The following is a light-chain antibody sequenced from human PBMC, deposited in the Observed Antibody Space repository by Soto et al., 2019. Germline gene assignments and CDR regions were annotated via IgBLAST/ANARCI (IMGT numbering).Light chain of an antibody. CDR2: GAS. V-gene: IGKV3-15*01. CDR1: QSVSSN. Sequence: EIVMTQSPATLSVSPGERATLSCRASQSVSSNLAWYQQKPGQAPRLLIYGASTRATGIPARFSGSGSGTEFTLTISSLQSEDVAVYYCQQYNNWPMTLGKGTKVDIK. CDR3: QQYNNWPMT. J-gene: IGKJ1*01.